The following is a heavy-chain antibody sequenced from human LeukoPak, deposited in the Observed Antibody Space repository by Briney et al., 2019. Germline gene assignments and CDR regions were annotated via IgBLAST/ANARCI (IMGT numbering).Heavy chain of an antibody. Sequence: GGSLRLSCASSGFTFSKYTMHWVRQAPGKGLEWVSAISGSGGSRYYADSVEGRFTISRDNSKNTSHLQMDSLRVEDTALYYCAKDDLGSGWSRLLGHWGQGTLVTVSS. CDR1: GFTFSKYT. J-gene: IGHJ4*02. CDR2: ISGSGGSR. V-gene: IGHV3-23*01. D-gene: IGHD6-19*01. CDR3: AKDDLGSGWSRLLGH.